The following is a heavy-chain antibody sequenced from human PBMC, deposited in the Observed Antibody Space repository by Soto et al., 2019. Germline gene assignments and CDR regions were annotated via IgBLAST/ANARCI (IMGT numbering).Heavy chain of an antibody. CDR2: IYYSGNT. D-gene: IGHD2-8*02. J-gene: IGHJ6*02. CDR3: ARNAGGSPGGYYGMDV. V-gene: IGHV4-59*01. CDR1: GVSISSSY. Sequence: QVQLQESGPGLVKTSETLSLTCTVSGVSISSSYWSWIRQPPGKGLEWIGYIYYSGNTNFNPSLKSRVTMSVDTSKNLFSLKLNSVTAADTAVYHCARNAGGSPGGYYGMDVWGQGTTVIVSS.